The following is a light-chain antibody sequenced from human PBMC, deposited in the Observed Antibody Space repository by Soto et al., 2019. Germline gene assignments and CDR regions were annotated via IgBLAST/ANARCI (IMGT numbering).Light chain of an antibody. Sequence: EKVMTQSPATLYVSPGERATLSCRASQSVNSNVAWYQLKPGQAPRLLIHGAFTRATGIPARFSGSGFGTDFTLTISRLEPEDFALYYCQQYGSSPYTFGQGTKLEIK. CDR2: GAF. CDR1: QSVNSN. V-gene: IGKV3-15*01. CDR3: QQYGSSPYT. J-gene: IGKJ2*01.